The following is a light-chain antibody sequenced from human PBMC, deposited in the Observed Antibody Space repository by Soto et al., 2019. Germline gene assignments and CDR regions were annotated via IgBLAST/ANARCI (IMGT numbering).Light chain of an antibody. CDR2: KAS. V-gene: IGKV1-5*03. CDR1: QTISSW. Sequence: IQLIQTPSSLSASVGDRVTITCRASQTISSWLAWYQQKPGKAPKLLIYKASTLKSGVPSRFSGSGSGTEFTLTISSLQPDDVATYYCQQYNSYPWTLGQGTKVDIK. CDR3: QQYNSYPWT. J-gene: IGKJ1*01.